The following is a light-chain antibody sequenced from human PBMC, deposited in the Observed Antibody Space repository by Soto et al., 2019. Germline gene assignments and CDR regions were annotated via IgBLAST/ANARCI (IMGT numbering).Light chain of an antibody. CDR3: QTYGSSLSGLYV. V-gene: IGLV1-40*01. CDR1: SSNIGAGSD. J-gene: IGLJ1*01. Sequence: QAVVTQPPSISGAPGQRVTISCTGSSSNIGAGSDVHWYHQLPGTAPKLLIYGNTNRPSGVPDRFSGSKSGTSASLAIAGLQTEDEGDYYCQTYGSSLSGLYVFGTGTKLTVL. CDR2: GNT.